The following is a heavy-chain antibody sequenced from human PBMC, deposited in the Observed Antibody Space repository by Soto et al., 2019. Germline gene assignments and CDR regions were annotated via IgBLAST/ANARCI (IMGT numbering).Heavy chain of an antibody. CDR3: ARDGCSGSNCLNWFDP. CDR2: ISYDGRNK. J-gene: IGHJ5*02. CDR1: GFTFSTYG. Sequence: GGSLRLSCAASGFTFSTYGMHWVRQAPGKGLEWVAVISYDGRNKYYADSVKGRFTISRDNSKNTLYLQMNSLRAEDTAVYYCARDGCSGSNCLNWFDPWGQGT. V-gene: IGHV3-30*03. D-gene: IGHD2-15*01.